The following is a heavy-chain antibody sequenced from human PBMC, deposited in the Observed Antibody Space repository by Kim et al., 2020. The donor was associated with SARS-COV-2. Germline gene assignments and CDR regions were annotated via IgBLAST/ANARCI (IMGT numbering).Heavy chain of an antibody. Sequence: SETLSLTCTVSGGSISSGGYYWSWIRQHPGKGLEWIGYIYYSGSTYYNPSLKSRVTISVDTSKNQFSLKLSSVTAADTAVYYCARDQVTRVQRYYYYYGMDVWGQGTTVTVSS. CDR2: IYYSGST. D-gene: IGHD1-1*01. CDR1: GGSISSGGYY. V-gene: IGHV4-31*03. CDR3: ARDQVTRVQRYYYYYGMDV. J-gene: IGHJ6*02.